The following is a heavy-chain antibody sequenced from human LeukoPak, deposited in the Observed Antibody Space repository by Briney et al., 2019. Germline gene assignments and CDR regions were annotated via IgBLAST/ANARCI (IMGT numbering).Heavy chain of an antibody. CDR2: IIPIFGTA. CDR1: GGTFSSYA. V-gene: IGHV1-69*06. CDR3: ARDQGRYCSSTSCFDS. D-gene: IGHD2-2*01. J-gene: IGHJ4*02. Sequence: GASVKVSCKASGGTFSSYAISWVRQAPGQGLEWMGGIIPIFGTANYAQKFQGRVTITADKSTSTAYMELSSLRSEDTAVYYCARDQGRYCSSTSCFDSWGQGTLVTVSS.